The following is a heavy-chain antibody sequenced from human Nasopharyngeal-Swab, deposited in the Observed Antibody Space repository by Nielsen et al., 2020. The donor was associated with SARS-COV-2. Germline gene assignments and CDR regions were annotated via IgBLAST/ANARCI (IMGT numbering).Heavy chain of an antibody. CDR2: IYSGGST. CDR3: ATPQALSIAAGFDL. Sequence: GESLKISCAASGFTVSSHYMSWVRQAPGKGLEWVSVIYSGGSTYYADSVKGRFTISRDNSKNTLYLQMNSLRAEDTAVYYCATPQALSIAAGFDLWGRGTLVTVSS. CDR1: GFTVSSHY. D-gene: IGHD6-6*01. V-gene: IGHV3-53*01. J-gene: IGHJ2*01.